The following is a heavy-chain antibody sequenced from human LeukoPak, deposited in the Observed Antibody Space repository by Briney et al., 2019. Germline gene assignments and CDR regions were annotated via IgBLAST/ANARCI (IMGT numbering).Heavy chain of an antibody. Sequence: PGGSLRLSCAASGFTFSGSAMHWVRQASGKGLEWVGRIRSKANSYATAYAASVKGRFTISRDDSKNTAYLQMNSLKTEDTAVYYCTTNDYYHDSSGYYYVDYWGQGTLVTVSS. CDR2: IRSKANSYAT. CDR1: GFTFSGSA. V-gene: IGHV3-73*01. CDR3: TTNDYYHDSSGYYYVDY. D-gene: IGHD3-22*01. J-gene: IGHJ4*02.